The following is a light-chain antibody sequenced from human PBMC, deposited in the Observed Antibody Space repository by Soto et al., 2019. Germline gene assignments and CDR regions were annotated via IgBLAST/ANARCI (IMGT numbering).Light chain of an antibody. J-gene: IGLJ2*01. CDR1: SSDVGGYNY. V-gene: IGLV2-14*01. CDR2: EVS. Sequence: QSALTQPASVSGSPGQSITISCTRTSSDVGGYNYVSWYQQHPGKAPKLMIYEVSNRPSGVSNRFSGSKSGNTASLTIPGLQAEDEADYYCSSYTSSSTLVFGGGTKLTVL. CDR3: SSYTSSSTLV.